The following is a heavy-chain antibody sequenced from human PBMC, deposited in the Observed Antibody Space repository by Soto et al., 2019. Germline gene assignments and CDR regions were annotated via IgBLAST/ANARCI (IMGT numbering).Heavy chain of an antibody. V-gene: IGHV3-9*01. D-gene: IGHD3-3*01. CDR3: ARGQLRFLEWSRSPAFDI. CDR1: GFTFDDYA. Sequence: PGGSLRLSCAASGFTFDDYAMHWVRQAPGKGLEWVSGISWNSGSIGYADSVKGRFTISRDNAKNSLYLQMNSLRAEDTAVYYCARGQLRFLEWSRSPAFDIWGQGTMVTVSS. J-gene: IGHJ3*02. CDR2: ISWNSGSI.